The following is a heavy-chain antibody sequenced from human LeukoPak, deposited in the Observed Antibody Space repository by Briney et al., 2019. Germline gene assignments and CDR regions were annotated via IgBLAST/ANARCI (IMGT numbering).Heavy chain of an antibody. CDR2: ISGSGGER. Sequence: PGGSLRLSCAASGFTFSNYGMSWVRQAPGKGLQWVSGISGSGGERYYTESVKGRFTISRDNSKNTLYLQMNSLRAEDTAVYYCAKAAGSSGYSPLDYWGQGTLVTVSS. V-gene: IGHV3-23*01. D-gene: IGHD3-22*01. J-gene: IGHJ4*02. CDR3: AKAAGSSGYSPLDY. CDR1: GFTFSNYG.